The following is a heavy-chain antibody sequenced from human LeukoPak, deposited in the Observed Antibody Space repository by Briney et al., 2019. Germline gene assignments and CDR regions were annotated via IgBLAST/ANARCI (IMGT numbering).Heavy chain of an antibody. CDR3: ARDSSEFRSLLFH. CDR2: IIPIFGTA. CDR1: GGTFSSYA. V-gene: IGHV1-69*13. J-gene: IGHJ1*01. D-gene: IGHD1-14*01. Sequence: SVNVSCKASGGTFSSYAISWVRQAPGQGLEWMGGIIPIFGTANYAQKFQGRVTITADESTSTAYVELSSLRSEDTAVYFCARDSSEFRSLLFHWGQGTLVTVSS.